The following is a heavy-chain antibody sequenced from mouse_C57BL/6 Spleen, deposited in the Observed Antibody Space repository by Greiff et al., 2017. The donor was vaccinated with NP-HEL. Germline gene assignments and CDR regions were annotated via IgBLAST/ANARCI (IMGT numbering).Heavy chain of an antibody. CDR1: GFTFSDYG. CDR3: ARLGLRYYAMDY. Sequence: EVQGVESGGGLVQPGGSLKLSCAASGFTFSDYGMAWVRQAPRKGPEWVAFISNLAYSIYYADTVTGRFTISRENAKNTLYLEMSSLRSEDTAMYYCARLGLRYYAMDYWGQGTSVTVSS. D-gene: IGHD4-1*01. CDR2: ISNLAYSI. J-gene: IGHJ4*01. V-gene: IGHV5-15*01.